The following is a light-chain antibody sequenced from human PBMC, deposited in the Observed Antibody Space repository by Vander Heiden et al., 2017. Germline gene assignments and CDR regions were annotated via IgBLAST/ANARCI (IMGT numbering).Light chain of an antibody. CDR3: QQYNRDWGGS. Sequence: IQMTQSPSTLSASVGDRVTITCRASQSISSWLAWYQQKPGKAPKLPIYDASSLESGVPSRFSGSGSGTEFTLTISSLQPDDFATYYCQQYNRDWGGSFGQGTKVEIK. CDR1: QSISSW. V-gene: IGKV1-5*01. J-gene: IGKJ1*01. CDR2: DAS.